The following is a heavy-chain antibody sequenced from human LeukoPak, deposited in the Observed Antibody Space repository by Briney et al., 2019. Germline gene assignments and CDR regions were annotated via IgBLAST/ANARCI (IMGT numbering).Heavy chain of an antibody. CDR1: GFTFSDYY. D-gene: IGHD3-16*01. CDR2: IYYSGST. Sequence: PGGSLRLSCAASGFTFSDYYMSWIRQPPGKGLEWIGSIYYSGSTNYNPSLKSRVAISVDTSKNQFSLKLSSVTAADTAVFYCARKRGYYFDYWGQGTLVTVSS. J-gene: IGHJ4*02. CDR3: ARKRGYYFDY. V-gene: IGHV4-38-2*01.